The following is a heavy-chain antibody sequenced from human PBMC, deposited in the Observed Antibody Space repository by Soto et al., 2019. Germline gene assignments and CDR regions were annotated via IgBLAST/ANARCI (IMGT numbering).Heavy chain of an antibody. V-gene: IGHV3-23*01. Sequence: EVQLLESGGGLVQPGGSLRLSCAASGFTFSSYAMSWVRQAPGKGLEWVSAISGSGGSTYYADSVKGRFTISRDNSKNTVYLQLNSLRAEDTAVYYCARDRRGIAVAGSSSDYWGQGTLVTVSS. CDR2: ISGSGGST. CDR1: GFTFSSYA. J-gene: IGHJ4*02. CDR3: ARDRRGIAVAGSSSDY. D-gene: IGHD6-19*01.